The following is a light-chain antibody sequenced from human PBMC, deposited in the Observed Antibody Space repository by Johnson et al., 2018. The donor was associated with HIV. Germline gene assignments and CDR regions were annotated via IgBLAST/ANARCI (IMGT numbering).Light chain of an antibody. CDR1: SSNIGNNY. Sequence: QSVLTQPPSVSAAPGQKVTISCSGSSSNIGNNYVSWYQQLPGTAPKLLIYDSYKRPSGIPDRFSGSKSGTSATLGITGLPTGDEADYYCGTWDSSLSVGVFGTGTKVTVL. V-gene: IGLV1-51*01. CDR2: DSY. CDR3: GTWDSSLSVGV. J-gene: IGLJ1*01.